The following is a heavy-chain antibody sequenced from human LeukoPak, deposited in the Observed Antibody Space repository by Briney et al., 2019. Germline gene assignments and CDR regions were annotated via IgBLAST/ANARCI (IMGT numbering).Heavy chain of an antibody. Sequence: SETLSLTCTVSGGSISSGSYYWSWIRQPAGKGLEWIGRIYTSGSTNYNPSLKSRVTISVDTSKNQFSLKLSSVTAADTAVYYCARESIGVAGTVYMDVWGKGTTVTISS. CDR1: GGSISSGSYY. D-gene: IGHD6-19*01. CDR3: ARESIGVAGTVYMDV. V-gene: IGHV4-61*02. CDR2: IYTSGST. J-gene: IGHJ6*03.